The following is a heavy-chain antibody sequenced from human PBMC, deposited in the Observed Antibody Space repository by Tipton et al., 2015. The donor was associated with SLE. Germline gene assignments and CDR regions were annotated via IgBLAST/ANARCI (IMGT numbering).Heavy chain of an antibody. J-gene: IGHJ3*02. V-gene: IGHV4-31*03. CDR2: IHYSGTT. Sequence: TLSLTCTVSGGSMTSDSYYWSWSRQHPGKGLEWIGYIHYSGTTYYNPSLRSRLVISVDTSKKPFSLQLRSVTAADTVLYYCARATDSVIFDAFDRWGHGIMVTVSS. D-gene: IGHD2-15*01. CDR3: ARATDSVIFDAFDR. CDR1: GGSMTSDSYY.